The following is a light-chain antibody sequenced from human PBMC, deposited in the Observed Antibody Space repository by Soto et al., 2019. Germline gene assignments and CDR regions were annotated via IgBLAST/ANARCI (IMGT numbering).Light chain of an antibody. V-gene: IGLV2-14*01. J-gene: IGLJ3*02. CDR3: SSYTSSSTPVV. Sequence: QSALTQPASVSGSPGQSITISCTGTSSDVGAYNFVSWYQQYPGKAPKLMIYEVSNRPSGVSNRFSGSKSGNTASLTISGLQAEDEADYYCSSYTSSSTPVVFGGGTKLTVL. CDR1: SSDVGAYNF. CDR2: EVS.